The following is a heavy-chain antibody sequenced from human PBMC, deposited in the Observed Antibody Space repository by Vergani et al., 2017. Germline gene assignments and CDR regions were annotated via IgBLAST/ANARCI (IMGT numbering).Heavy chain of an antibody. CDR3: ARDIPYYYYMDV. CDR1: GGSISSYY. J-gene: IGHJ6*03. Sequence: QVQLQESGPGLVKPSETLSLTCTVSGGSISSYYWSWIRQPPGKGLEWIGYIYYSGSTNYNPSLKSRVTISVDTSKNQFSLKLSSVTAADTAVYYCARDIPYYYYMDVWGKGTTVTVSS. CDR2: IYYSGST. V-gene: IGHV4-59*01.